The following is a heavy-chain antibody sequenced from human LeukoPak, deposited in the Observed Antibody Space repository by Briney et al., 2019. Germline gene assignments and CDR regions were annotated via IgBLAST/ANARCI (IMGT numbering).Heavy chain of an antibody. J-gene: IGHJ5*02. D-gene: IGHD2-15*01. Sequence: SETLSLTCTVSGASISSDYWSWIRQPPGKGLEWIGYIHYSGTTNYNPSLKSRVTISVDTSKNQFSLKLSSVTAADTAVYYCAREKGYCSGGSCYRFDPWGQGTLVTVSS. CDR2: IHYSGTT. CDR1: GASISSDY. V-gene: IGHV4-59*12. CDR3: AREKGYCSGGSCYRFDP.